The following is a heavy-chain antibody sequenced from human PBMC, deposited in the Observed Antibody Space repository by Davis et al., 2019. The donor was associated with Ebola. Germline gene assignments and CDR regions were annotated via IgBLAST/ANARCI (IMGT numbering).Heavy chain of an antibody. V-gene: IGHV1-8*02. J-gene: IGHJ4*02. Sequence: ASVKVSCKASGGTFSSYAISWVRQAPGQGLEWMGWMNPNSGNTGYAQKFQGRVTMTRNTSISTAYMELSSLRSEDTAVYYCARGSALAARAFDYWGQGTLVTVSS. CDR1: GGTFSSYA. D-gene: IGHD6-6*01. CDR3: ARGSALAARAFDY. CDR2: MNPNSGNT.